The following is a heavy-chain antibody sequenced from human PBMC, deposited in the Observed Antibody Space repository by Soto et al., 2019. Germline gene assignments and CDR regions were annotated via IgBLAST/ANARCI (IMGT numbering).Heavy chain of an antibody. V-gene: IGHV3-74*01. Sequence: GESLKISCAASGFTFSKYWMHWVRQAPGMGLVWLSRIDSDGSTTGYADSVKGRFTISRDNAKNTLYLQMNSLRAEDTAVYYCARDPTYFYDSSGYYDFWGQGTLVTVSS. CDR3: ARDPTYFYDSSGYYDF. CDR2: IDSDGSTT. J-gene: IGHJ4*02. D-gene: IGHD3-22*01. CDR1: GFTFSKYW.